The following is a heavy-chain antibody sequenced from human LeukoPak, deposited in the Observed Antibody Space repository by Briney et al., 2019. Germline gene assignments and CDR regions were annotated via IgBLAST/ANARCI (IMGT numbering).Heavy chain of an antibody. CDR2: ISSSSSTI. D-gene: IGHD6-19*01. CDR1: GFTFSSYS. J-gene: IGHJ4*02. Sequence: GGSLRLSCAASGFTFSSYSMNWVRQAPGKGLEWVSYISSSSSTIYYADSVKGRFTISRDNAKNSLYLQMNSLRSDDTATYYCARGKDTSGWWLVYWGQGTLVTVSS. V-gene: IGHV3-48*01. CDR3: ARGKDTSGWWLVY.